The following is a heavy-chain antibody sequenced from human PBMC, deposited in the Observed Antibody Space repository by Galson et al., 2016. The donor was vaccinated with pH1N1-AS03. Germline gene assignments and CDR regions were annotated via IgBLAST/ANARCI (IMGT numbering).Heavy chain of an antibody. D-gene: IGHD3-3*01. V-gene: IGHV1-69*06. CDR1: GGTFNTYA. CDR2: IIAMFGTA. J-gene: IGHJ3*02. Sequence: SVKVSCKASGGTFNTYAISWVRQAPGQGLEWMGGIIAMFGTANYAQKVQGRVTITADKSTSTAYMELSSLRSEDTAVYYCARDANYDVWSGHDAFDIWGQGTMVTVSS. CDR3: ARDANYDVWSGHDAFDI.